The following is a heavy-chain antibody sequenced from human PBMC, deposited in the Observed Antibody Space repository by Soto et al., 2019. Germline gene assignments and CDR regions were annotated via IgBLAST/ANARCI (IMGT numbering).Heavy chain of an antibody. Sequence: QVHLVQSGAEVKKPGASVKVSCKGSGYAFTTYGITWVRQAPGQGLEWMGWISAHNGNTNYAQKLQGRVTVTRDTSTSTAYMELRCLRSDGPAVYYCARGRYGDYWGQGALVTVSS. CDR3: ARGRYGDY. D-gene: IGHD1-1*01. J-gene: IGHJ4*02. V-gene: IGHV1-18*01. CDR2: ISAHNGNT. CDR1: GYAFTTYG.